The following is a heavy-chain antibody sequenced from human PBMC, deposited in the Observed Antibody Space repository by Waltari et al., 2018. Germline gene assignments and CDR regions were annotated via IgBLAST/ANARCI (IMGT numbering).Heavy chain of an antibody. Sequence: VEVVASGGGLVERGGYRRLSSVTSGFGSSSFEMNWVRQAPGKGLEWVSFISSTGNTIYYADSVRGRFTSSRDNAKNSMYLQMNSLRVEDTALYYCAREGSDWSLDVWGQGTSVTVSS. J-gene: IGHJ3*01. D-gene: IGHD6-19*01. CDR1: GFGSSSFE. CDR2: ISSTGNTI. CDR3: AREGSDWSLDV. V-gene: IGHV3-48*03.